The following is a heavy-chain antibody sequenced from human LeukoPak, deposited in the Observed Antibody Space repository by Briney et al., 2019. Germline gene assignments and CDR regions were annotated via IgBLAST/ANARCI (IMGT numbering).Heavy chain of an antibody. CDR2: FDPEDGET. J-gene: IGHJ4*02. CDR1: GYTLTELS. Sequence: ASVKVSCKVSGYTLTELSMHWVRQAPGKGLEWMGGFDPEDGETIYAQKFQARVTMTEDTSTDTAYMELSSLRSEDTAVYYCATTGGLWFGESVDYWGQGTLVTVSS. CDR3: ATTGGLWFGESVDY. D-gene: IGHD3-10*01. V-gene: IGHV1-24*01.